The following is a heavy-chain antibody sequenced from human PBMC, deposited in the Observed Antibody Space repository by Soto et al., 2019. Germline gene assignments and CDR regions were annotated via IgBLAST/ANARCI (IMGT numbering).Heavy chain of an antibody. Sequence: ETLSLTCSVSGGSMSKFYWSWIRKTAGKGLEWMGRVYATGTSDYNPSLRSRIAMSVDISKKTFSLRLRSVTAADTGVYYCVRDGSKTLRDCFDPWGQGILVTVSS. CDR2: VYATGTS. CDR3: VRDGSKTLRDCFDP. J-gene: IGHJ5*02. CDR1: GGSMSKFY. V-gene: IGHV4-4*07. D-gene: IGHD4-17*01.